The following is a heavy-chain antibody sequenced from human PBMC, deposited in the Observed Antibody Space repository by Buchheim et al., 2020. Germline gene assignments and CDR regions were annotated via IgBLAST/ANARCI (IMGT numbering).Heavy chain of an antibody. CDR2: IYYSGST. Sequence: QVQLQESGPGLVKPSETLSLTCTVSGGSISSYYWSWIRQPPGKGLEWIGYIYYSGSTNYNPSLKSRVTISVDTSKNQFSLKPSSVTAADTAVYYCARDSRGGGSSSYYYYGMDVWGQGTT. D-gene: IGHD6-6*01. V-gene: IGHV4-59*01. J-gene: IGHJ6*02. CDR3: ARDSRGGGSSSYYYYGMDV. CDR1: GGSISSYY.